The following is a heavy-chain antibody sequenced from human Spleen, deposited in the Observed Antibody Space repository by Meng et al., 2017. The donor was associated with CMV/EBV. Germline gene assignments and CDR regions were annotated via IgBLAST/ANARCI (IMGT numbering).Heavy chain of an antibody. CDR3: AREPTEPGQTYYLYYGLDV. Sequence: SETLSLTCTVSGALVSSAGQFWSWIRQPPGKGLEWLGHIYYSGTTNYNPSLDSRVTISVHTAKNQFSLRLTSVTSADTAVYYCAREPTEPGQTYYLYYGLDVWGQGTTVTVSS. CDR1: GALVSSAGQF. V-gene: IGHV4-61*08. J-gene: IGHJ6*02. CDR2: IYYSGTT. D-gene: IGHD1-14*01.